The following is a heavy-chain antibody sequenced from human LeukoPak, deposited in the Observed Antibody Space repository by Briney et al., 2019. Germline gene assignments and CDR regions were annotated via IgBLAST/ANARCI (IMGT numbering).Heavy chain of an antibody. CDR1: GYSISSGYY. CDR2: IYHSGST. CDR3: ASKAGGSYYSWFDP. Sequence: SETLSLTCTVSGYSISSGYYWGWIRQPPGKGLEWIGSIYHSGSTYYNPSLKSRVTISVDTSKNQFSPKLSSVTAADAAVYYCASKAGGSYYSWFDPWGQGTLVTVSS. D-gene: IGHD1-26*01. V-gene: IGHV4-38-2*02. J-gene: IGHJ5*02.